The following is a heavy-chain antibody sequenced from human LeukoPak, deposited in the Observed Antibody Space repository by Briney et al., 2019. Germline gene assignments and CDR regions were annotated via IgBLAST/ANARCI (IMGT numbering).Heavy chain of an antibody. CDR3: ARLAGYSYGALDP. CDR1: GGSISSSSYY. CDR2: IYYSGST. Sequence: SETLSLTCTVYGGSISSSSYYWGWIRQPPGKGLEWIGSIYYSGSTYYNPSLKSRVTISVDTSKNQFSLKLSSVTAADTAVYYCARLAGYSYGALDPWGQGTLVTVSS. V-gene: IGHV4-39*07. J-gene: IGHJ5*02. D-gene: IGHD5-18*01.